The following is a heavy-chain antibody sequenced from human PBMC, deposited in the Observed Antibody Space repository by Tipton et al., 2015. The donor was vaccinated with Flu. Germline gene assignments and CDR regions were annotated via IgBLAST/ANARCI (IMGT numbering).Heavy chain of an antibody. Sequence: TLSLTCTVSGGSISSYYWSWIRQPPGKGLEWIGYIYYSGSTNYNPSLKSRVTISVDTSKNQFSLKLSSVTAADTAVYYCARAGIVASHWSRNWFDPWGQGTLVTVSS. CDR1: GGSISSYY. J-gene: IGHJ5*02. V-gene: IGHV4-59*01. CDR2: IYYSGST. D-gene: IGHD5-12*01. CDR3: ARAGIVASHWSRNWFDP.